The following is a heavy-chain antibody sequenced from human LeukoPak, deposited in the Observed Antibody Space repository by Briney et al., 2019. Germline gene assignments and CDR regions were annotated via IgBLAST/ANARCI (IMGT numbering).Heavy chain of an antibody. D-gene: IGHD3-22*01. V-gene: IGHV3-20*01. J-gene: IGHJ4*02. CDR2: INWNGGST. CDR1: GFTFDDYG. CDR3: AREGDYDSSGYYQN. Sequence: PGGSLRLSCAASGFTFDDYGMSWVRQAPGKGLEWVSGINWNGGSTGYADSVKGRFTISRDNAKNSLYLQMNSLRAEDTALYHCAREGDYDSSGYYQNWGQGTLVTVSS.